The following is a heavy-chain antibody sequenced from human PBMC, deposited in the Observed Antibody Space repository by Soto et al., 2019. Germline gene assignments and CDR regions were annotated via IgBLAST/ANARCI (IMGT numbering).Heavy chain of an antibody. CDR2: ISSSSSTI. D-gene: IGHD4-17*01. V-gene: IGHV3-48*01. CDR3: ARVFYGDYGVRGGRAKYYYYYMDV. CDR1: GFTFSSYS. Sequence: GGSLRLSCAASGFTFSSYSMNWVRQAPGKGLEWVSYISSSSSTIYYADSVKGRFTISRDNAKNSLYLQMNSLRAEDTAVYYCARVFYGDYGVRGGRAKYYYYYMDVWGKGTTVTVSS. J-gene: IGHJ6*03.